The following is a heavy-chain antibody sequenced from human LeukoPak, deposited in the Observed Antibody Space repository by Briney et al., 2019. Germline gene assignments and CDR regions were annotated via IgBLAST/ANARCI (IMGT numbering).Heavy chain of an antibody. V-gene: IGHV3-23*01. CDR2: ISGSGGST. CDR1: GCTFSSYA. Sequence: GGSLRLSCAASGCTFSSYAMSWVRQAPGKGLEWVSAISGSGGSTYYADSVKARFTISGDNCKNTLDLARNSLRAEDPAVYYCAKGSYSGSYLHFDYWGQGTLVTVSS. CDR3: AKGSYSGSYLHFDY. D-gene: IGHD1-26*01. J-gene: IGHJ4*02.